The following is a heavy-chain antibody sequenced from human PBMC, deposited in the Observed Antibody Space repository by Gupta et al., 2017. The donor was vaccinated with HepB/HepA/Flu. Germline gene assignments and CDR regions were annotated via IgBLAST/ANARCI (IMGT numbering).Heavy chain of an antibody. Sequence: QLVESGGGLVKPGGSLRLSCAASGFTFRAYTLNWVRQAPGKGLEWVSAISSGSAYIYYSDSVKGRFTVSRDNAKDLVYLQMNSLRAGDTAVYYCTRDPEYCGSGACYSDAFDIWGQGTTLIVS. J-gene: IGHJ3*02. CDR1: GFTFRAYT. D-gene: IGHD2-15*01. CDR3: TRDPEYCGSGACYSDAFDI. CDR2: ISSGSAYI. V-gene: IGHV3-21*01.